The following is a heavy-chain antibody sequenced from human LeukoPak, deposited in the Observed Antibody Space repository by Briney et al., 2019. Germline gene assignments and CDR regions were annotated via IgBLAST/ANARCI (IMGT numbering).Heavy chain of an antibody. D-gene: IGHD3/OR15-3a*01. CDR1: GFTFRTYG. J-gene: IGHJ1*01. CDR3: AKGEFWTGQAEYFQH. V-gene: IGHV3-33*03. CDR2: IWNDGGKK. Sequence: GWSLSLSCAVSGFTFRTYGMYWVRQAPGKGLEWVAMIWNDGGKKNHADSVKGRFTISRDNSKDTLFLQMNSLRPEDTAVYYCAKGEFWTGQAEYFQHRGQGTLVTVSS.